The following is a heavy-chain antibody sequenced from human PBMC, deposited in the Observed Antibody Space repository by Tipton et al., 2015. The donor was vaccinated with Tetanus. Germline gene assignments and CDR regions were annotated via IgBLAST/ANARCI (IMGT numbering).Heavy chain of an antibody. CDR1: GFTFDDYA. CDR2: ISWNSAQI. CDR3: AREVYNGGFYSGVDS. J-gene: IGHJ4*02. V-gene: IGHV3-9*01. D-gene: IGHD2-21*01. Sequence: SLRLSCIASGFTFDDYAMHWVRQAPGKGLEWVAGISWNSAQIVYADSVRGRFTISRDNARSSVHLQMSGLTTEDTALYYCAREVYNGGFYSGVDSWGQGTLVTVSS.